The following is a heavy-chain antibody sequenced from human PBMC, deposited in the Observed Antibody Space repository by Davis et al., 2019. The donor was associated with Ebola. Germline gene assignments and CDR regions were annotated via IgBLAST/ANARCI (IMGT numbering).Heavy chain of an antibody. CDR2: INPHNGNT. CDR1: GYTFTNYG. CDR3: ARAQFPTTSDH. V-gene: IGHV1-18*04. Sequence: ASVKVSCKTSGYTFTNYGITWVRQAPGQGLEWMGWINPHNGNTNYAQNVQGRVTITTDTSTSPAYMEVGILRSDDTAVYYCARAQFPTTSDHWGQGTLVTVSS. D-gene: IGHD1-1*01. J-gene: IGHJ4*02.